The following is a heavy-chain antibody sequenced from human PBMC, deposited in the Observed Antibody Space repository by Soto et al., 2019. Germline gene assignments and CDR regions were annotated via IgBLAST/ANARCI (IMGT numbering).Heavy chain of an antibody. CDR2: ISYDGSNK. V-gene: IGHV3-30-3*01. D-gene: IGHD3-22*01. J-gene: IGHJ3*02. Sequence: GGSLRLSCAASGFTFSSYAMHWVRQAPGKGLEWVAVISYDGSNKYYADSVKGRFTISRDNSKNTLYLQMNSLRAEDTAVYYCARVTDYYDSSGNAFDIWGQGTMVTVS. CDR3: ARVTDYYDSSGNAFDI. CDR1: GFTFSSYA.